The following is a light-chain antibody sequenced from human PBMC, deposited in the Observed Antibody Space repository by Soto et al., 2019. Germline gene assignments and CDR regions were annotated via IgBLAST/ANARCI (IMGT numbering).Light chain of an antibody. CDR2: GAF. J-gene: IGKJ2*01. CDR3: QRYDGY. CDR1: QNINNW. Sequence: DTQMTQSPSTLFASVGDTVTITCRARQNINNWLAWYQQKPEKVPKLLIYGAFTLEDGVPSRFSGSRSGTDFTLNVNSLQPDDFATYYCQRYDGYFGQGTKLEIE. V-gene: IGKV1-5*01.